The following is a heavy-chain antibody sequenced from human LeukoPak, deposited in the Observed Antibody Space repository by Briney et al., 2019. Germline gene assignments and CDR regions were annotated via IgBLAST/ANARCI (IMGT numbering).Heavy chain of an antibody. V-gene: IGHV4-38-2*01. CDR1: GYSISSGYQ. D-gene: IGHD3-22*01. CDR2: IYHSGSA. Sequence: SETLSLTCGVSGYSISSGYQWAWIRQSPGKGLEWIGSIYHSGSAHYNPSLKSRVTISVDTSKNQFSLKLSSVTAADTAVYYCARGSGYYLDFDYWGQGTLVTVSS. CDR3: ARGSGYYLDFDY. J-gene: IGHJ4*02.